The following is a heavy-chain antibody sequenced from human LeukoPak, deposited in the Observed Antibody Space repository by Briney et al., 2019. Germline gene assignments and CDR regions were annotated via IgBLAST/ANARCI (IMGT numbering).Heavy chain of an antibody. CDR1: GYTFTSYG. J-gene: IGHJ4*02. V-gene: IGHV1-18*01. CDR3: ARDLQYYYDSSGYYLDY. CDR2: ISAYNGNT. D-gene: IGHD3-22*01. Sequence: ASVKVSCKASGYTFTSYGISWVRQAPGQGLEWMGWISAYNGNTNYAQKLQGRVTMTTDTSTSTAYMELRSLRSDDTAVYYCARDLQYYYDSSGYYLDYWGQGTLVTVSS.